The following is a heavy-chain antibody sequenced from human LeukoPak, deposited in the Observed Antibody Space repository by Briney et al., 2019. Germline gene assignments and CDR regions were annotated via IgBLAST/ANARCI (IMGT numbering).Heavy chain of an antibody. Sequence: ASVKVSCKASGYTFTGYYMHWVRQAPGQGPEWMGRNNPNSGGTNYAQKLQGRVTMITDTSTSTAYMELRSLRSDDTAVYYCAREEYYDFWSGYSPYYYYGMDVWGQGTTVTVSS. D-gene: IGHD3-3*01. CDR3: AREEYYDFWSGYSPYYYYGMDV. J-gene: IGHJ6*02. CDR2: NNPNSGGT. CDR1: GYTFTGYY. V-gene: IGHV1-2*06.